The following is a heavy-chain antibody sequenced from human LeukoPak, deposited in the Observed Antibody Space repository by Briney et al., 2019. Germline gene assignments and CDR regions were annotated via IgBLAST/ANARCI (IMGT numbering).Heavy chain of an antibody. J-gene: IGHJ5*02. CDR3: ARSRYCGSTSCRGAYNWFDP. CDR1: GYTFTSYG. V-gene: IGHV1-18*01. Sequence: GASVKVSCKASGYTFTSYGISWVRQAPGQGLEWMGWISAYNGNTNYAQKLQGRVTMTTDTSTSTAYMELRSLRSDDTAVYYCARSRYCGSTSCRGAYNWFDPWGQGTLVTVSS. D-gene: IGHD2-2*01. CDR2: ISAYNGNT.